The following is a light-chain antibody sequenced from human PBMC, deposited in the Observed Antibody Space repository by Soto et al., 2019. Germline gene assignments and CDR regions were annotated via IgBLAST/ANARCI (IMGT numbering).Light chain of an antibody. J-gene: IGKJ1*01. CDR1: QSVSTS. CDR2: GAS. CDR3: QPYNNWWT. V-gene: IGKV3-15*01. Sequence: EIVMTQSPATLSVSPGETATLSCRASQSVSTSLDWYQQKPGQAPRLLISGASTRATGVPAWFSGSGSETEFTLTISSQQSEDFAVYYCQPYNNWWTFGQGTKVEIK.